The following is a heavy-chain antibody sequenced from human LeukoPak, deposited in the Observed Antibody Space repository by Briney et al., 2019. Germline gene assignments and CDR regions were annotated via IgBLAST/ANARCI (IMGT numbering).Heavy chain of an antibody. V-gene: IGHV3-53*01. J-gene: IGHJ4*02. CDR1: GFTVSSNY. CDR3: ASGLPPGIIDY. CDR2: IYSGGST. D-gene: IGHD1-14*01. Sequence: GGSLRLSCAASGFTVSSNYMTWVRQAPGKGLEWVSVIYSGGSTYYADSVKGRFTISRDNSKNTLYLQVNSLRAEDTAVYYCASGLPPGIIDYWGQGTLVTVSS.